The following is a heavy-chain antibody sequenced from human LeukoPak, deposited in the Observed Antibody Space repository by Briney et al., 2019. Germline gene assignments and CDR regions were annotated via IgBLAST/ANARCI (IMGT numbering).Heavy chain of an antibody. D-gene: IGHD1-26*01. CDR1: GFTFSSYA. CDR2: ISYDGSNK. CDR3: ARDQVNTNVVGAPRVDY. Sequence: PGGSLRLSCAASGFTFSSYAMHWVRQAPGKGLEWVAVISYDGSNKYYADSVKGRFTISRDNSKNTLYLQMNSLRAEDTAVYYCARDQVNTNVVGAPRVDYWGQGTLVTVSS. V-gene: IGHV3-30-3*01. J-gene: IGHJ4*02.